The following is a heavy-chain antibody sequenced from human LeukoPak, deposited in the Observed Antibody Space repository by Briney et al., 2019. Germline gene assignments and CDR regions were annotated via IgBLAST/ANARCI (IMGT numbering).Heavy chain of an antibody. CDR3: ARAIYGDYIDY. V-gene: IGHV3-74*01. J-gene: IGHJ4*02. CDR2: ISGDGSDT. D-gene: IGHD4-17*01. CDR1: GFTFSTYW. Sequence: PGGSLRLSCAASGFTFSTYWMHWVRQAPGKGLVWVSRISGDGSDTRYADSVKGRFIISRDNAKNTLYLQLNGLRAEDTAVYYCARAIYGDYIDYWGQGTLVTVSS.